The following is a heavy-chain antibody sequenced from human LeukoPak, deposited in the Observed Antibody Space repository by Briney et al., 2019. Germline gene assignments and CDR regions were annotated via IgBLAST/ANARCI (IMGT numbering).Heavy chain of an antibody. CDR2: ISGSGGST. Sequence: AGGSLRLSCAASGFTFSSYAMSWVRQAPGKGLEWVSAISGSGGSTYYADSVKGRFTISRDNSKNTLYLQMNSLRAEDTAVYYCATLTMIVVVINSEDYWGQGTLVTVSS. J-gene: IGHJ4*02. V-gene: IGHV3-23*01. D-gene: IGHD3-22*01. CDR1: GFTFSSYA. CDR3: ATLTMIVVVINSEDY.